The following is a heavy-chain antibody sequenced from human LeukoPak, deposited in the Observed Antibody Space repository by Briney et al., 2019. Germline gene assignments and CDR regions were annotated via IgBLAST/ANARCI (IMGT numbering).Heavy chain of an antibody. CDR2: IIPIFGTA. V-gene: IGHV1-69*05. CDR1: GGTFSSYA. CDR3: AVESLGDSSGYRQGFDY. Sequence: ASVKVSCKASGGTFSSYAISWVRQAPGQGLEWMGGIIPIFGTANYAQKFQGRVTITTDESTSTAYMELSSLRSEDTAVYYCAVESLGDSSGYRQGFDYWGQGTLVTASS. J-gene: IGHJ4*02. D-gene: IGHD3-22*01.